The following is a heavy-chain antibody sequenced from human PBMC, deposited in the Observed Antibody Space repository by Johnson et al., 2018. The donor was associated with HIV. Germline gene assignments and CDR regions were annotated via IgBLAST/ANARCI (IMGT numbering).Heavy chain of an antibody. J-gene: IGHJ3*02. D-gene: IGHD3-22*01. CDR1: GFSFSDYG. Sequence: QVQLVESGGGGVQPGRSLRLSCAASGFSFSDYGMHWVRQAPGKGLEWVAVILFDGSNKYYAASVKGRFTISRDNSKNTLYLQMGSLRAEDMAVYYCARVGSYYDDSSGSALGAFDIWGQGTMVTVSS. CDR2: ILFDGSNK. V-gene: IGHV3-30*03. CDR3: ARVGSYYDDSSGSALGAFDI.